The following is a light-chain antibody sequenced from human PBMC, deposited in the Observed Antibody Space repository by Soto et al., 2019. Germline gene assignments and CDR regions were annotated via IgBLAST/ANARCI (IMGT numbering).Light chain of an antibody. V-gene: IGKV1D-13*01. Sequence: AIQLTQSPSSLSASVGDRVTITCRASQGISSALAWYQQQPGKPPKLLIYDASSLESGVPSRFSGSGSGTDFTLTISSLQPEDFATYYCQQFNNYPLTFGGGTKVEIK. CDR2: DAS. CDR1: QGISSA. CDR3: QQFNNYPLT. J-gene: IGKJ4*01.